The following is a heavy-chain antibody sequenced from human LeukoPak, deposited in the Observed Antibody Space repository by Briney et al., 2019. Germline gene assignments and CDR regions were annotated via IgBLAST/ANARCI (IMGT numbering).Heavy chain of an antibody. V-gene: IGHV4-39*01. CDR3: ARPLGYCSGGSCYADAFDI. CDR1: GGSITSSSYY. Sequence: KPSETLSLTCTVSGGSITSSSYYWGWIRQPPGKGLEWIGSIYYSGNTYYKPSLKSRVTISVDTSKNQFSLKLSSVTAADTAVYYCARPLGYCSGGSCYADAFDIWGQGTMVTVSS. CDR2: IYYSGNT. D-gene: IGHD2-15*01. J-gene: IGHJ3*02.